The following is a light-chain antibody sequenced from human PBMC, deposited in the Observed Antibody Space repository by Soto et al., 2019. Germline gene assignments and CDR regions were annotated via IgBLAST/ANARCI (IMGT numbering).Light chain of an antibody. V-gene: IGKV3-11*01. CDR2: DAS. J-gene: IGKJ4*01. CDR3: QQRSNWLT. Sequence: EIVLTQSPATLSVSPGERATLSCRASQSVSSYLAWYQQKPGQAPRLLIYDASNRATGIPARFSGSGSGTDFTLTISSLEPEDFAFYYCQQRSNWLTFGGGTKVEIK. CDR1: QSVSSY.